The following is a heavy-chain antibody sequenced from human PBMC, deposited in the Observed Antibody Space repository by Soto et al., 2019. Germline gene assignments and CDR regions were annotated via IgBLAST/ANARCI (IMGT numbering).Heavy chain of an antibody. CDR2: ISYDGSNK. Sequence: QVQPVESGGGVVQPGRSLRLSCAASGFTFSSYGMHWVRQAPGKGLEWVAVISYDGSNKYYADSVKGRFTISRDNSKNTLYLQMNSLRAEDTAVYYCAKVIAARPNYYYYYGMDVWGQGTTFTVSS. CDR1: GFTFSSYG. D-gene: IGHD6-6*01. J-gene: IGHJ6*02. V-gene: IGHV3-30*18. CDR3: AKVIAARPNYYYYYGMDV.